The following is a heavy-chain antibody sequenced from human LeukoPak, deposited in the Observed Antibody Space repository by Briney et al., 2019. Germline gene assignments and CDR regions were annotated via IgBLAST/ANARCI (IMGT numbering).Heavy chain of an antibody. J-gene: IGHJ3*02. CDR2: ISGSGGST. CDR3: AKVPIKLARFDAFDI. V-gene: IGHV3-23*01. CDR1: GFTFSSYG. Sequence: GGSLRLSCAASGFTFSSYGMSWVRQAPGKGLEWVSAISGSGGSTYYADSVKGWFTISRDNSKNTLYLQMNSLRAEDTAVYYCAKVPIKLARFDAFDIWGQGTMVTVSS. D-gene: IGHD1-1*01.